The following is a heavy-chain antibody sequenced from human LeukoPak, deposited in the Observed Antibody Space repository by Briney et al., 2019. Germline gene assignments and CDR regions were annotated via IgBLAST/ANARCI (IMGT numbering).Heavy chain of an antibody. CDR2: IYYSGST. J-gene: IGHJ3*02. V-gene: IGHV4-59*01. D-gene: IGHD4-17*01. CDR1: GGSISSYY. Sequence: KPSETLSLTCTVSGGSISSYYWSWIRQPPGMGLEWIGYIYYSGSTNYNPSLRSRVTISVDTSKNQFSLKLSSVTAADTAVYYCARGYGDYAWDAFDIWGQGTMVTVSS. CDR3: ARGYGDYAWDAFDI.